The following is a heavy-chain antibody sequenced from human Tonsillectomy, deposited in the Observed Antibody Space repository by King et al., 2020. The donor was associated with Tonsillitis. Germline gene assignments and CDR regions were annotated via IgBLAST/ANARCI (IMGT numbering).Heavy chain of an antibody. D-gene: IGHD6-6*01. J-gene: IGHJ4*02. CDR3: ARSIAGIVRG. V-gene: IGHV4-4*07. CDR1: GCSIGRYY. CDR2: MYSSGST. Sequence: QLQESGPGLVKPSETLSLTCTVSGCSIGRYYWSWIRQPAGKGLEWIWRMYSSGSTSDNPSLKSPVTMSVDTSQNQFSLKLSPVTAADTAVYYCARSIAGIVRGWGQGTLVTVSS.